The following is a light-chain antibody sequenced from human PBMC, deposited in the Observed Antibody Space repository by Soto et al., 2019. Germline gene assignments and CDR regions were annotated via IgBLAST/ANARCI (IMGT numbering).Light chain of an antibody. J-gene: IGLJ6*01. V-gene: IGLV1-40*01. Sequence: QSVLTQPPSVSGAPGQRVTISCTVSNSNIGAGHDVHWYRQLPGTAPKLLIYGNNNRPSGVPDRFSGSKSGTSASLAITGLQADYYSFYCCQPNLTILPCSTFSTSRFG. CDR2: GNN. CDR3: QPNLTILPCSTFSTSR. CDR1: NSNIGAGHD.